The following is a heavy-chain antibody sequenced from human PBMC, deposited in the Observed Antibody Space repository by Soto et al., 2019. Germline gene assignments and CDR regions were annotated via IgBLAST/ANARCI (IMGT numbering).Heavy chain of an antibody. CDR1: GFTFSSYA. CDR2: ISGSGGST. V-gene: IGHV3-23*01. Sequence: GSLRLSCAASGFTFSSYAMSWVRQAPGKGLEWVSAISGSGGSTYYADSVKGRFTISRDNSKNTLYLQMNSLRAEDTAVYYCAKGNDFWSGYSYFDYWGQGTLVTVSS. D-gene: IGHD3-3*01. J-gene: IGHJ4*03. CDR3: AKGNDFWSGYSYFDY.